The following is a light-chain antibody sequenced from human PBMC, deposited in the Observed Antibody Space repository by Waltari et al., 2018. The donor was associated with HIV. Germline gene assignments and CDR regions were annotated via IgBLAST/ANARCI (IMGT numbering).Light chain of an antibody. CDR3: SSYTSSSPYA. V-gene: IGLV2-14*03. CDR2: DVS. J-gene: IGLJ1*01. Sequence: QSALTQPASVSGSPGQSITISCTATSSDVGGYNYVSWYQQHPGKAPKLMIYDVSNRPSGVSNRFSGSKSGNTASLTISGLQAEDEADYYCSSYTSSSPYAFGTGTKVTVL. CDR1: SSDVGGYNY.